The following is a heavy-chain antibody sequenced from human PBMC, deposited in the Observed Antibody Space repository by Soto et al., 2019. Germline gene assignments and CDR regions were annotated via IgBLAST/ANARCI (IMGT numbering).Heavy chain of an antibody. D-gene: IGHD6-19*01. V-gene: IGHV4-39*01. CDR3: ARTAVATHWYFDL. CDR2: IYYVGSS. Sequence: LQLQESGPGLVKPSETLSLTCTVSNGSISSSYYWGWLRQTPGKGLGWIASIYYVGSSYYSPSLESRVTISVDTSNNQFSLRLNSVTAADTAVYYCARTAVATHWYFDLWGRGTLVT. J-gene: IGHJ2*01. CDR1: NGSISSSYY.